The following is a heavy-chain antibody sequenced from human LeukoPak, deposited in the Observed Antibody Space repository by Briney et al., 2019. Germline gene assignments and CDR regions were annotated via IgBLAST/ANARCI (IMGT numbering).Heavy chain of an antibody. J-gene: IGHJ4*02. D-gene: IGHD5-24*01. CDR3: ARDPRQDGSLFDY. Sequence: ASVKVSCKASGYTFTSYGISWVRQAPGQGLEWMGWISAYNGNTNYAQNLQGRVTTTTDTSTSTAYMDLRSLRSDDTAVYYCARDPRQDGSLFDYWGQGTLVTVSS. CDR1: GYTFTSYG. CDR2: ISAYNGNT. V-gene: IGHV1-18*01.